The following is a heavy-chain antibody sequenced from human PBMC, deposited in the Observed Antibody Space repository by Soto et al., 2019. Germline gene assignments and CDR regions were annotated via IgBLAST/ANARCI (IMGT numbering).Heavy chain of an antibody. CDR2: ISAFNGYT. D-gene: IGHD6-13*01. V-gene: IGHV1-18*01. CDR1: GYLFNKYG. CDR3: ARGRAVVVPAGTPDAVDV. J-gene: IGHJ3*01. Sequence: QAQLVQSGGEVKRPGASVKVSCKASGYLFNKYGFNWVRQAPGQGLEWMGRISAFNGYTNLAQKFQGRLTLTTDASTNTAYMELSSRRSGDTATYFCARGRAVVVPAGTPDAVDVWGQGTMVTVSS.